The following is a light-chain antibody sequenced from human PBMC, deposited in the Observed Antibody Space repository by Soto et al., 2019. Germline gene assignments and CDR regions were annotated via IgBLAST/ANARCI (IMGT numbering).Light chain of an antibody. V-gene: IGKV1-39*01. Sequence: DIQMTQSPSSLSASVGDRVTITCRASQNIRNFLNWYQQKPGKAPKLLIYGASSLESGVPARFSGSGSGTDFTLTITSLQLEYFAAYFCVQSNSAPLTFPLTFGGGTKVEIK. CDR2: GAS. CDR3: VQSNSAPLTFPLT. J-gene: IGKJ4*01. CDR1: QNIRNF.